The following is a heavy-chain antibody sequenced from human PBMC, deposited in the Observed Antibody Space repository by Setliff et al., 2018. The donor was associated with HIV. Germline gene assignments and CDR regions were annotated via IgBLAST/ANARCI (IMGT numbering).Heavy chain of an antibody. J-gene: IGHJ4*02. D-gene: IGHD3-22*01. Sequence: PGGSLRLSCAASGFTFSSYAMSWVRQAPGKGLEWVSAISGSGGSTYYADSVKGRFTISRDNSKNTLYLQMNSLRAEDTAVYYCAKSPPYYYDSSGSYYFDYWGQGTLVTVSS. V-gene: IGHV3-23*01. CDR2: ISGSGGST. CDR1: GFTFSSYA. CDR3: AKSPPYYYDSSGSYYFDY.